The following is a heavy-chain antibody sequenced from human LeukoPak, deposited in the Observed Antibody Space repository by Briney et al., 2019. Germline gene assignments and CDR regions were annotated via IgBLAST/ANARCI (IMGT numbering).Heavy chain of an antibody. CDR1: GYSFTSYW. V-gene: IGHV5-51*01. J-gene: IGHJ4*02. CDR3: ARLENSAYYYY. Sequence: GESLKISCKGSGYSFTSYWIGWVRQMPGKGLEWMGIIYPGDSDTRYSPSFQGQVTISADKFISTAYLQWGSLKASDTAMYYCARLENSAYYYYWGQGTLVTVSS. CDR2: IYPGDSDT. D-gene: IGHD3-22*01.